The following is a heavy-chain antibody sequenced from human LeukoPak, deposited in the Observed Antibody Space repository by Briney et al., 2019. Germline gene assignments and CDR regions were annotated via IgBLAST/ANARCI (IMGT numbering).Heavy chain of an antibody. V-gene: IGHV1-69*13. Sequence: SVKVSCKASGGIFSSYAISWVRQAPGQGLEWMGGIIPLFGTPNYAQKFQGRVTIIADESASTAYMELSSLRSEDTAVYYCAREDIVVVVASRGFDIWGQGTMVTVSS. CDR1: GGIFSSYA. CDR3: AREDIVVVVASRGFDI. CDR2: IIPLFGTP. J-gene: IGHJ3*02. D-gene: IGHD2-15*01.